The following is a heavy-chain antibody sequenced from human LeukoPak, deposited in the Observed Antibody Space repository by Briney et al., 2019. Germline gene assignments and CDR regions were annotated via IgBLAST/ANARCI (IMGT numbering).Heavy chain of an antibody. D-gene: IGHD4-17*01. J-gene: IGHJ4*02. CDR3: ARCYGAYFDY. Sequence: GGSLRLSCAASGFTFSGYWMSWVRQAPGKGLEWVANIKQDGSEKYYVDSVKGRFTISRDNAKNSLYLQMNSLRAEDTAVYYCARCYGAYFDYWGQGTLVTVSS. CDR2: IKQDGSEK. CDR1: GFTFSGYW. V-gene: IGHV3-7*01.